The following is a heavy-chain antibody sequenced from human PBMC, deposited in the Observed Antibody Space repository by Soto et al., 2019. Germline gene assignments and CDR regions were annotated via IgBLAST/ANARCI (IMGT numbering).Heavy chain of an antibody. CDR1: GYSSTTYA. CDR3: ARGVGKWLVQWVHIDF. Sequence: QVQLVQSGAEVKKPGASVKVSCKASGYSSTTYAIHWVRQAPGQRPEWMGWINPDNGDTKYSQKFQGRVTISRDTSASTAYLELSSLRSEDTAIYYCARGVGKWLVQWVHIDFWGQGTLVTVSS. J-gene: IGHJ4*02. V-gene: IGHV1-3*01. D-gene: IGHD6-19*01. CDR2: INPDNGDT.